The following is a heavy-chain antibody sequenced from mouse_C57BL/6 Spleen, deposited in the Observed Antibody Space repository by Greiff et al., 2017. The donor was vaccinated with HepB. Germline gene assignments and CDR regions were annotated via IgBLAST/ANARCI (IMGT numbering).Heavy chain of an antibody. V-gene: IGHV5-4*01. D-gene: IGHD2-3*01. CDR3: ARDQGDGYYFDY. Sequence: EVMLVESGGGLVKPGGSLKLSCAASGFTFSSYAMSWVRQTPEKRLEWVATISDGGSYTYYPDNVKGRFTISRDNAKNNLYLQMSHLKSEDTAMYYCARDQGDGYYFDYWGQGTTLTVSS. J-gene: IGHJ2*01. CDR1: GFTFSSYA. CDR2: ISDGGSYT.